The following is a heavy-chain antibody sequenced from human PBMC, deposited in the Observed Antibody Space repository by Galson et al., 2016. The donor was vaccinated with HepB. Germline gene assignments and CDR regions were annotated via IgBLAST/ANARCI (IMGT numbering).Heavy chain of an antibody. CDR1: GFSFDDYA. CDR3: KKDGNAGTPLNYYSRYGMDV. D-gene: IGHD1-1*01. Sequence: SLRLSCAASGFSFDDYAMHWVRQAPGMGLEWVSGISWNSGSIGYADSVKGRFTISRDNAKNSLYLQMNRLTTEDTALYYCKKDGNAGTPLNYYSRYGMDVWGQGTTVTVSS. CDR2: ISWNSGSI. J-gene: IGHJ6*02. V-gene: IGHV3-9*01.